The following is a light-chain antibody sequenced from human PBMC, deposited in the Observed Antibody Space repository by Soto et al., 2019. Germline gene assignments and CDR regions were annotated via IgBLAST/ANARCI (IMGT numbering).Light chain of an antibody. Sequence: DIQMTQSPSTLSASVGDRVTITCRDSQSIGNWLAWYQQKPGKAPKLLIYDASSLESGVPSRFSGSGSGTEFTLTISSLQPADFATYYCQQYHTYYTFGQGTNLEIK. CDR3: QQYHTYYT. CDR2: DAS. CDR1: QSIGNW. V-gene: IGKV1-5*01. J-gene: IGKJ2*01.